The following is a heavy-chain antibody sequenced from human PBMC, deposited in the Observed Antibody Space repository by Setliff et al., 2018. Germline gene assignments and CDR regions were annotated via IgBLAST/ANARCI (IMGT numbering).Heavy chain of an antibody. V-gene: IGHV4-4*08. CDR3: ARDFSTPHFGVARGSYYYYYMDV. D-gene: IGHD3-3*01. Sequence: SETLSLTCTVSGGSISGDSWSWIRQPPGKGLEWIGYSSTSGCTNCNPPLESRVTISVDTSKNQVSLKLTSVTVADTAVYYCARDFSTPHFGVARGSYYYYYMDVWGKGTTVTVSS. CDR1: GGSISGDS. J-gene: IGHJ6*03. CDR2: SSTSGCT.